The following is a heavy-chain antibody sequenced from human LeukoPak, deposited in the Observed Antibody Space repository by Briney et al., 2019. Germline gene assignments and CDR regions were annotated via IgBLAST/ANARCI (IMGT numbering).Heavy chain of an antibody. V-gene: IGHV1-46*01. CDR2: INPSGGST. CDR3: ARDATVPAIVVVPAAPPLDY. CDR1: GYTFTSYY. Sequence: ASVKVSCKASGYTFTSYYMHWVRQAPGQGLEWMGIINPSGGSTSYAQKFQGRVTMTRDTSISTAYMELSRLRSDDTAVYYCARDATVPAIVVVPAAPPLDYWGQGTLVTVSS. J-gene: IGHJ4*02. D-gene: IGHD2-2*01.